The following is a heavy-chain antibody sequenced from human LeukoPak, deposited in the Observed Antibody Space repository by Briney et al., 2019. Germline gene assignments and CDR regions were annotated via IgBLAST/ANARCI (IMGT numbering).Heavy chain of an antibody. CDR3: ARAPMTYYYMDV. J-gene: IGHJ6*03. V-gene: IGHV4-34*01. CDR1: GGSFSGYY. Sequence: SETPSLTCAVYGGSFSGYYWSWIRQPPGKGLEWIGEINHSGSTNYNPSLKSRVTISVDTSKNQFSLKLSSVTAADTAVYYCARAPMTYYYMDVWGKGTTVTVSS. CDR2: INHSGST.